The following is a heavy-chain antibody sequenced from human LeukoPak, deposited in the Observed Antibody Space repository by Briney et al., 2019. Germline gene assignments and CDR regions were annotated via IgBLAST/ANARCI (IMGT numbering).Heavy chain of an antibody. CDR1: GFTFSSYA. Sequence: GGSLRLSCAASGFTFSSYAMSWVRQAPGKGLEWVSAISGSGGSTYYADSVKGRFTISRDNSKNTLYLQMNSLRAEDTAVHYCAKDLTAWDYYYYMDVWGKGTTVTVSS. V-gene: IGHV3-23*01. CDR3: AKDLTAWDYYYYMDV. CDR2: ISGSGGST. J-gene: IGHJ6*03. D-gene: IGHD3-9*01.